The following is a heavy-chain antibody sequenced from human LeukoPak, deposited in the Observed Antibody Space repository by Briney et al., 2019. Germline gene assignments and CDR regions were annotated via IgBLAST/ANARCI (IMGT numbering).Heavy chain of an antibody. CDR1: GYTFTSYY. V-gene: IGHV1-46*01. Sequence: ASVKVSCKASGYTFTSYYMHWVRQAPGQGLEWMGIINPSGGSTSYAQKFQGRVTMTRDTSTSTVYMELSSLRSEDTAVYYCARVGYCSSTSCYLDEYGIDVWGQGTTVTVSS. D-gene: IGHD2-2*01. J-gene: IGHJ6*02. CDR3: ARVGYCSSTSCYLDEYGIDV. CDR2: INPSGGST.